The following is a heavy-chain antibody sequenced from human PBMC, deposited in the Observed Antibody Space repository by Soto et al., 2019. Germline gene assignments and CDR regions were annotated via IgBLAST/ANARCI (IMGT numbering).Heavy chain of an antibody. D-gene: IGHD3-9*01. CDR3: ARQAPYYDILTGLDY. J-gene: IGHJ4*02. CDR1: GGSISSGDYY. Sequence: PSETLSLTCTVSGGSISSGDYYWSWIRQPPGKGLEWIGYIFYSGSTYYNPSLKSRVTISVDTSKNQFSLKLSSVTAADTAVYYCARQAPYYDILTGLDYWGQGTLVTVSS. V-gene: IGHV4-30-4*01. CDR2: IFYSGST.